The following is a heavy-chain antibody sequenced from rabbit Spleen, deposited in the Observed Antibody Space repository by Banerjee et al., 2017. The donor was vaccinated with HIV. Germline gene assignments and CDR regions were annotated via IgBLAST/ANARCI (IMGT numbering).Heavy chain of an antibody. V-gene: IGHV1S40*01. D-gene: IGHD1-1*01. J-gene: IGHJ6*01. CDR1: GFSFGSSYW. CDR3: ARDTSSSFSSYGMDL. Sequence: QSLEESGGDLVKPGASLTLTCTASGFSFGSSYWICWVRQAPGKGLEWIACIYTGSATNTYYASWAKGRFTISKTSSTTVTLQMTSLTAADTATYFCARDTSSSFSSYGMDLWGQGTLVTVS. CDR2: IYTGSATNT.